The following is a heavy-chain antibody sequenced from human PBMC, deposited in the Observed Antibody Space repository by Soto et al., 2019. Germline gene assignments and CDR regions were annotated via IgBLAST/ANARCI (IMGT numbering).Heavy chain of an antibody. CDR1: GFTFSSYS. Sequence: GGSLRLSCASSGFTFSSYSMNWVRQAPGKGLEWVSSISSSSSYIYYADSVKGRFTISRDNAKNSLYLQMNSLRAEDTAVYYCARDRPWRFQRHAFDIWGQGTMVTVSS. D-gene: IGHD1-1*01. CDR2: ISSSSSYI. CDR3: ARDRPWRFQRHAFDI. J-gene: IGHJ3*02. V-gene: IGHV3-21*01.